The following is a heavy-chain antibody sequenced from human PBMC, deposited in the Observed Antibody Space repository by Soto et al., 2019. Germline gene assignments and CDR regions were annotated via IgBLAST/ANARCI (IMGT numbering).Heavy chain of an antibody. D-gene: IGHD4-4*01. CDR2: IIPLFRTP. CDR1: GGTFSSSA. Sequence: QVQLVQSGAEMKEPGSSVKVSCKTSGGTFSSSAISWLRQAPGQGLEWMGGIIPLFRTPDYAQKFQGRVTIAAYEFTSTDYMELRSLRSEDTAVYYCARDNDRLQLGGNYYYILDVWGQGTTITVSS. J-gene: IGHJ6*02. CDR3: ARDNDRLQLGGNYYYILDV. V-gene: IGHV1-69*12.